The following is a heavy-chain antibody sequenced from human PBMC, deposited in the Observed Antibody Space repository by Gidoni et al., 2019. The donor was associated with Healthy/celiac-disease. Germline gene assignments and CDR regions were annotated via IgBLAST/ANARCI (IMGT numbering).Heavy chain of an antibody. Sequence: QVQLVQSGAEVKKPGASVTVSCKASGYTFTSYGISWVRQAPGQGLEWMGWISAYNGNTNYAQKLQGRVTMTTDTSTRTAYMERRSLRSDDTAVYYCARDRLPGGSGSYYNVELGYWGQGTLVTVSS. CDR1: GYTFTSYG. CDR2: ISAYNGNT. CDR3: ARDRLPGGSGSYYNVELGY. J-gene: IGHJ4*02. D-gene: IGHD3-10*01. V-gene: IGHV1-18*01.